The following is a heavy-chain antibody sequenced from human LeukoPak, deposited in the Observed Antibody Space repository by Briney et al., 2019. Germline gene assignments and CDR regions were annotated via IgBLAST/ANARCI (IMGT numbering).Heavy chain of an antibody. CDR3: ASLAANRYCSGGSCTQPQLGFYFDY. Sequence: GGSLRLSCAASGFTFSSYSMNWVRQAPGKGLEWVSSISSSSSYIYYADSVKGRFTISRDNAKNSLYLQMNSLRAEDTAVYYCASLAANRYCSGGSCTQPQLGFYFDYWGQGTLVTVFS. D-gene: IGHD2-15*01. CDR2: ISSSSSYI. CDR1: GFTFSSYS. J-gene: IGHJ4*02. V-gene: IGHV3-21*01.